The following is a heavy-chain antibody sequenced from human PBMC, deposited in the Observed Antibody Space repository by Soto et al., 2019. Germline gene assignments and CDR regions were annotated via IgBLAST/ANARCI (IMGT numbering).Heavy chain of an antibody. CDR1: GDTFSRST. CDR3: ASSTAGVYVFHD. J-gene: IGHJ4*02. V-gene: IGHV1-69*02. CDR2: IIPVLGVE. Sequence: QVQLVQSGAEVKNRGSSVKVSCKASGDTFSRSTISWVRQAPGQRLEWMGRIIPVLGVENHAQNFQGRVTLTADKSTSTAYLELSCLKSEDTAIYYCASSTAGVYVFHDWGQGTLVTVSS. D-gene: IGHD2-8*01.